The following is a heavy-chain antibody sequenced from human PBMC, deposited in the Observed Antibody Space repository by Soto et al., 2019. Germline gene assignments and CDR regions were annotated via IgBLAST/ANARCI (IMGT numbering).Heavy chain of an antibody. CDR2: LSYTAIP. V-gene: IGHV4-59*11. J-gene: IGHJ4*02. D-gene: IGHD2-21*02. Sequence: LETLSLTCTVSGGEIISHCWGWIRQPPGKGLEWIGYLSYTAIPHYNPSLKSRVTISKDTSNQFSLRLNSVTAADTAVYYCAKSRAYCCGDCYASQGSPPFDSCGQGTLVTVSS. CDR1: GGEIISHC. CDR3: AKSRAYCCGDCYASQGSPPFDS.